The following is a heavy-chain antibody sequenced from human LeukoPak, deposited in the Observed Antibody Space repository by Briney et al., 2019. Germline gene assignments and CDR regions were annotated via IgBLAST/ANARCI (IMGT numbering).Heavy chain of an antibody. CDR1: GYTFTRYD. V-gene: IGHV1-8*03. D-gene: IGHD5-24*01. CDR3: ARSPLEMAAFDY. J-gene: IGHJ4*02. Sequence: ASVKVSCKASGYTFTRYDINWVRQATGQGLEWMGWMNPNSGNTGYAQEFQGRVTITRDTSASTAYMELSSLRSEDMAVYYCARSPLEMAAFDYWGQGTLVTVSS. CDR2: MNPNSGNT.